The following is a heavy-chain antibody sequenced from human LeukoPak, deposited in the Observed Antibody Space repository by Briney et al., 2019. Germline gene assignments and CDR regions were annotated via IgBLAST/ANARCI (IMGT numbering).Heavy chain of an antibody. D-gene: IGHD3-16*01. Sequence: SETLSLTCSVYGASITSGRYYWGWMRQAPGKGLEWIGTIHYSGTPTFYNPSLESRVSLCSDTSRNDFSLRLRSVTAADTAVYYCAAGGDDAKAGYWGQGTLVTVSS. CDR1: GASITSGRYY. CDR3: AAGGDDAKAGY. V-gene: IGHV4-39*02. J-gene: IGHJ4*02. CDR2: IHYSGTPT.